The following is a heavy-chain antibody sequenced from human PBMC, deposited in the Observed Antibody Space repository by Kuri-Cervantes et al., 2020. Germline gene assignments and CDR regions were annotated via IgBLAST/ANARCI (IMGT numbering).Heavy chain of an antibody. D-gene: IGHD6-19*01. CDR1: GFTFSSYA. Sequence: LSLTCAASGFTFSSYAMHWVRQAPGKGLEWVAVISYDGSNKYYADSVKGRFTISRDNSKNTRYLQMNSLRAEDTAVYYCARDRALGYSSGWYYPLLYDGMDVWGQGTTVTVSS. CDR3: ARDRALGYSSGWYYPLLYDGMDV. V-gene: IGHV3-30-3*01. J-gene: IGHJ6*02. CDR2: ISYDGSNK.